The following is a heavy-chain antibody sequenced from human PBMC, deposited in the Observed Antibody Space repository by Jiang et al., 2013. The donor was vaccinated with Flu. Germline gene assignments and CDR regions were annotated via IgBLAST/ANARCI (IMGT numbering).Heavy chain of an antibody. CDR2: ISAYNGNT. V-gene: IGHV1-18*01. J-gene: IGHJ5*02. CDR3: ARDTYYYDSSGIPGWFDP. CDR1: SYG. D-gene: IGHD3-22*01. Sequence: SYGISWVRQAPGQGLEWMGWISAYNGNTNYAQKLQGRVTMTTDTSTSTAYMELRSLRSDDTAVYYCARDTYYYDSSGIPGWFDPWGQGTLVTVSS.